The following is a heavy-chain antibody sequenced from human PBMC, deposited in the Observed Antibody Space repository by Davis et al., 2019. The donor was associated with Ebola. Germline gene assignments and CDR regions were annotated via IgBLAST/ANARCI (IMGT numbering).Heavy chain of an antibody. J-gene: IGHJ4*02. V-gene: IGHV3-23*01. CDR3: AKAWLRYFDWSLGNYFDY. Sequence: GESLKISCAASGFTFSSYAMSWVRQAPGKGLEWVSAISGSGGSTYYADSVKGRFTISRDNSKTTLYLQMNSLRAEDTAVYYCAKAWLRYFDWSLGNYFDYWGQGTLVTVSS. CDR1: GFTFSSYA. CDR2: ISGSGGST. D-gene: IGHD3-9*01.